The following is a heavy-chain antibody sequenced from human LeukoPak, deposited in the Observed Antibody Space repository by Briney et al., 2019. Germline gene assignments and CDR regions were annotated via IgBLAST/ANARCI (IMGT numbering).Heavy chain of an antibody. D-gene: IGHD3-22*01. CDR2: ISSSGSTI. CDR3: ARSRGYYYDSSGYLPFDY. V-gene: IGHV3-11*04. CDR1: GFTFSDYY. J-gene: IGHJ4*02. Sequence: GGSLRLPCAASGFTFSDYYMSWIRQAPGKGLEWVSYISSSGSTIYYADSVKGRFTISRDNAKNSLYLQMNSLRAEDTAVYYCARSRGYYYDSSGYLPFDYWGQGTLVTVSS.